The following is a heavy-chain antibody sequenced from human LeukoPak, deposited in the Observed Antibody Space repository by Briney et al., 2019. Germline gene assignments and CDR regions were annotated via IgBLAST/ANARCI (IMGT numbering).Heavy chain of an antibody. CDR3: AEYEPYSSYPRALGY. CDR1: GFTFSSYG. D-gene: IGHD3-16*01. Sequence: GGSLRLSCAASGFTFSSYGMHWVRQAPGKGLEWVAYIRHDGSNKYYADSVKGRFTISRDNSKNALYLQMISLRAEDTAVYYCAEYEPYSSYPRALGYWGQGTPVTVSS. J-gene: IGHJ4*02. CDR2: IRHDGSNK. V-gene: IGHV3-30*02.